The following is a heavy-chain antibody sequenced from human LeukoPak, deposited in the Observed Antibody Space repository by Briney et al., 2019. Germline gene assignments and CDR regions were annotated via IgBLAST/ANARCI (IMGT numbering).Heavy chain of an antibody. D-gene: IGHD2-21*01. CDR2: IYYSGST. CDR1: GGSISSSSYY. J-gene: IGHJ4*02. CDR3: ARCVVATGGIDY. Sequence: PSETLSLTCTVSGGSISSSSYYWGSIRQPPGKGLEWIGSIYYSGSTYYNPSLKSRVTISVDTSKNQFSLKLSSVTAADTAVYYCARCVVATGGIDYWGQGTLVTVSS. V-gene: IGHV4-39*01.